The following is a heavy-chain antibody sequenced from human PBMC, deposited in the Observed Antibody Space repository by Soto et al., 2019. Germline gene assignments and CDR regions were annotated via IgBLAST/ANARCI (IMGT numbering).Heavy chain of an antibody. V-gene: IGHV3-30*18. J-gene: IGHJ6*02. CDR1: GFTFSSYG. D-gene: IGHD3-22*01. CDR3: AKRVTTAERYYYGMDF. Sequence: PGGSLGLSCAASGFTFSSYGMHWVRQAPGKGLEWVAVISYDGSNKYYADSVKGRFTISRDNSKNTLYLQMNSLRAEDTAVYYCAKRVTTAERYYYGMDFRGQGTTVTVSS. CDR2: ISYDGSNK.